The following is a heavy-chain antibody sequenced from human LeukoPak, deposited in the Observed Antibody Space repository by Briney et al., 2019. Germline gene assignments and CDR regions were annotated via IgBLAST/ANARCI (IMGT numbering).Heavy chain of an antibody. D-gene: IGHD5-18*01. V-gene: IGHV3-66*01. CDR3: ARDRDSYGYDY. Sequence: GGSLRLSCAASGFTVSSNYISWVRQAPGKGLEWVSVIYSGGSTYYADSVKGRFTISRDNSKNTLYLQMNSLRAEDTAVYYCARDRDSYGYDYWGRGNLVTVSS. J-gene: IGHJ4*02. CDR2: IYSGGST. CDR1: GFTVSSNY.